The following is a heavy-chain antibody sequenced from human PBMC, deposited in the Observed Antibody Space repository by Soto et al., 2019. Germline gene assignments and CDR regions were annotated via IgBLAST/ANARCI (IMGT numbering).Heavy chain of an antibody. Sequence: QVQLVQSGAEVKKPGSSVKVSCKASGGTFSSYAISWVRQAPGQGLEWMGGIIPIFGTANYAQKFQGRVTITADESTSTAYMELSSLRSEDTAVYYCARERVGITGTRKSYGTDVWGQGTTVTVSS. D-gene: IGHD1-20*01. J-gene: IGHJ6*02. V-gene: IGHV1-69*01. CDR1: GGTFSSYA. CDR2: IIPIFGTA. CDR3: ARERVGITGTRKSYGTDV.